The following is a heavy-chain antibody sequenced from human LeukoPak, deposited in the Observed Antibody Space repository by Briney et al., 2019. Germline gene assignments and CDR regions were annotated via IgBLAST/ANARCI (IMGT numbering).Heavy chain of an antibody. J-gene: IGHJ6*03. Sequence: PGGSLRLSCAASGFTFSSYAMSWVRQAPGKGLEWVSVITGSGTETNYANSAKGRFTISRGNSKNTLYLQMNSLRAEDTALYYCAKGPYRDSNYYMDVWGKGTTVTVSS. CDR3: AKGPYRDSNYYMDV. CDR2: ITGSGTET. CDR1: GFTFSSYA. V-gene: IGHV3-23*01. D-gene: IGHD3-16*01.